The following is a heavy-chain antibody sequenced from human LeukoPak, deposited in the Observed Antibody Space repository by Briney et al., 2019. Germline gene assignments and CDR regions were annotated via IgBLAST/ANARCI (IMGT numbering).Heavy chain of an antibody. Sequence: ASVKVSCKASGYTFASYSMHWVRQAPGQGLEWMGIINPSGGSTSYAQKFQGRVTMTRDTSTSTVYMELSSLRSEDTAVYYCARNDCGGDCYYYYYYGMDVWGQGTTVTVSS. D-gene: IGHD2-21*02. CDR3: ARNDCGGDCYYYYYYGMDV. CDR2: INPSGGST. V-gene: IGHV1-46*01. J-gene: IGHJ6*02. CDR1: GYTFASYS.